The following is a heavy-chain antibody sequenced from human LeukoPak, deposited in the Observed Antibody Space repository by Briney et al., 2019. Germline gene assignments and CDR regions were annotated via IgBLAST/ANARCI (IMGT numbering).Heavy chain of an antibody. V-gene: IGHV4-4*08. D-gene: IGHD3-9*01. CDR2: VYNSGRT. CDR3: ARGYFY. Sequence: SETLSLTCIVSGVSISNYYWSWIRQPPGKGLEWIGYVYNSGRTSYNPYLMGRVSISADMPKNQFSLKLTSVTAADTAVYYCARGYFYWGQGALVTVSS. J-gene: IGHJ4*02. CDR1: GVSISNYY.